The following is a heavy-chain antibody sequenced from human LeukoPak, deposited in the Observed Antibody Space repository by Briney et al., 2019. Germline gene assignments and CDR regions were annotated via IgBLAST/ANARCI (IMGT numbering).Heavy chain of an antibody. J-gene: IGHJ6*02. Sequence: PSETLSLTCTVSGGSISSYYWSWIRQPPGKGLEWIGYIYYSGSTNYNPSLESRVTISVDRSKNQFSLRLSSVTGADTAVYYCARSDYYGSGRGSFDVRGQGATVSVSS. CDR3: ARSDYYGSGRGSFDV. D-gene: IGHD3-10*01. CDR2: IYYSGST. CDR1: GGSISSYY. V-gene: IGHV4-59*08.